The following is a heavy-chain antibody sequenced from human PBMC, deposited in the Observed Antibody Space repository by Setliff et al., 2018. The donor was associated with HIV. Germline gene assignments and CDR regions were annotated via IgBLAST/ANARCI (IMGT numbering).Heavy chain of an antibody. CDR3: ARYSPRGYTLTGPY. Sequence: PSETLSLTCTVSGGSISSGDYYWTWVRQPPGKGLEWIGYIYYSGSTYYNPSLKSRVTISVDTSKKQFSLKLTSVTAADTAVYYCARYSPRGYTLTGPYWGQGTLVTVSS. CDR2: IYYSGST. V-gene: IGHV4-30-4*02. J-gene: IGHJ4*02. D-gene: IGHD6-25*01. CDR1: GGSISSGDYY.